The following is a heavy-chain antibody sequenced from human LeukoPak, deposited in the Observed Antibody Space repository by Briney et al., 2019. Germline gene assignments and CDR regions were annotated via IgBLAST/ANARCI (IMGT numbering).Heavy chain of an antibody. Sequence: ASVKVSCKASGGTFSSYAISWVRQAPGQGLEWMGGIIPIFGTANYAQKFQGRVTITADESTSTAYMELSSLRSEDTAVYYCARVRIPHGDYVGFDYWGQGTLVTVSS. CDR3: ARVRIPHGDYVGFDY. CDR2: IIPIFGTA. D-gene: IGHD4-17*01. J-gene: IGHJ4*02. V-gene: IGHV1-69*13. CDR1: GGTFSSYA.